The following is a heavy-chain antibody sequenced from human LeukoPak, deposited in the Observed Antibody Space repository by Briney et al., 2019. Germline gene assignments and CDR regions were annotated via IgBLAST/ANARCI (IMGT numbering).Heavy chain of an antibody. D-gene: IGHD6-25*01. J-gene: IGHJ4*02. Sequence: GASVKVSCKASGGTFSSYAISWVRQAPGQGLEWMGGIIPIFGTANYAQKFQGRVTITTDEYTSTAYMELSSLRSEDTAVYYCARGGYSSVLNYYFDYWGQGTLVTVSS. CDR3: ARGGYSSVLNYYFDY. V-gene: IGHV1-69*05. CDR1: GGTFSSYA. CDR2: IIPIFGTA.